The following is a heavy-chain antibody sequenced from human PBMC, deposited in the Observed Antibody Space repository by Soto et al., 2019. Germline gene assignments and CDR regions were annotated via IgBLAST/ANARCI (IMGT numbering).Heavy chain of an antibody. D-gene: IGHD2-21*02. Sequence: EVQLVESGGGLVQPGGSLKLSCAASGFTFSGSAVHWVRQASGKGLEWVGRIRSKANNYATVYAASVKGRFTISRDDSKNTAYPQMNSLKTEDTAVYYCTRHAVQYCGGDCYLLPYFDLWGRGTLVTVSS. V-gene: IGHV3-73*02. CDR2: IRSKANNYAT. CDR1: GFTFSGSA. J-gene: IGHJ2*01. CDR3: TRHAVQYCGGDCYLLPYFDL.